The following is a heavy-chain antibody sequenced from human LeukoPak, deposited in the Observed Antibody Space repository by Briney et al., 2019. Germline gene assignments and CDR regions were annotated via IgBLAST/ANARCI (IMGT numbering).Heavy chain of an antibody. V-gene: IGHV1-2*02. D-gene: IGHD2-2*01. CDR2: INPNSGGT. CDR1: GYTFTDYH. J-gene: IGHJ6*03. CDR3: ARDHCSSTSCYAYYYYYMDV. Sequence: ASVKVSCKASGYTFTDYHLHWVRQAPGQGLEWMGWINPNSGGTNSAQKFQGRVTMTRDTSISTAYMELSRLRSDDTAVYYCARDHCSSTSCYAYYYYYMDVWGKGTTVTVSS.